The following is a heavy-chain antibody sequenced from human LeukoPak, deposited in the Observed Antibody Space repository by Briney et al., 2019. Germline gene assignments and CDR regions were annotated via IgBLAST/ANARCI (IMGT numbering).Heavy chain of an antibody. V-gene: IGHV3-13*01. J-gene: IGHJ4*02. D-gene: IGHD6-13*01. CDR1: GFTFSSYD. CDR3: ARAAAGTSTTFDY. CDR2: IGTAGDT. Sequence: GGSLRLSCAASGFTFSSYDMHWVRQATGKGLEWVSAIGTAGDTYYPGSVKGRFTISRENAKNSLYLQTNSLRAGDTAVYYCARAAAGTSTTFDYWGQGTLVTVSS.